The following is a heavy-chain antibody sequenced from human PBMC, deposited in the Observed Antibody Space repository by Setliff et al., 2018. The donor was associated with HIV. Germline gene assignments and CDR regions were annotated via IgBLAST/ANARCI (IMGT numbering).Heavy chain of an antibody. CDR3: VGDETTVTFDY. CDR1: GGSFSGYY. V-gene: IGHV4-34*01. J-gene: IGHJ4*02. CDR2: INHSGST. D-gene: IGHD4-17*01. Sequence: PSETLSLTCAVYGGSFSGYYWSWIRQPPGKGLEWIGEINHSGSTNYNPSLESRVTMSVDTSMNQFSLKLTSVTAADTAVYYCVGDETTVTFDYWGQGTLVTVSS.